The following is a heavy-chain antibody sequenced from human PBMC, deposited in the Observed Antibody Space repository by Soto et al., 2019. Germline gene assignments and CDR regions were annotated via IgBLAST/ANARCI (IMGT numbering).Heavy chain of an antibody. CDR2: IWYDGSNK. CDR3: ARDEYSSSHYY. D-gene: IGHD6-6*01. CDR1: GFTFSSYG. Sequence: GGSLRLSCAASGFTFSSYGMHWVRQAPGKGLEWVAVIWYDGSNKYYADSVKGRFTISRDNSKNTLYLQMNSLRAEDTAVYYCARDEYSSSHYYWGQGTLVTVSS. V-gene: IGHV3-33*01. J-gene: IGHJ4*02.